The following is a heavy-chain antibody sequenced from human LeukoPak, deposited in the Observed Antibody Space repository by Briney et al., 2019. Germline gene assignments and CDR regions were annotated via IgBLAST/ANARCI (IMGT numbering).Heavy chain of an antibody. V-gene: IGHV3-23*01. CDR2: ISGSGGST. J-gene: IGHJ4*02. CDR3: AKDRSGYHPVYYFDY. Sequence: GGSLRLSCAASGFTFSGYSMNWVRQAPGKGLEWVSAISGSGGSTYYADSVKGRFTISRDNSKNTLYLQMNSLRAEDTAVYYCAKDRSGYHPVYYFDYWGQGTLVTVSS. D-gene: IGHD3-22*01. CDR1: GFTFSGYS.